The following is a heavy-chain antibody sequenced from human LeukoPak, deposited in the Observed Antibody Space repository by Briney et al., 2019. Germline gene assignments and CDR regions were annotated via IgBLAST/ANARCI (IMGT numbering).Heavy chain of an antibody. CDR1: GYIFTSHG. V-gene: IGHV1-18*01. Sequence: ASVKVSCKASGYIFTSHGISWVRQAPGQGLEWMGWMSAYNGDTHYAQKFRGRVTMTTDTSTTTAYMELRSPTSDDTAVYYCSRHTGNWGDVDFWGQGTLVTVSS. CDR3: SRHTGNWGDVDF. D-gene: IGHD7-27*01. J-gene: IGHJ4*02. CDR2: MSAYNGDT.